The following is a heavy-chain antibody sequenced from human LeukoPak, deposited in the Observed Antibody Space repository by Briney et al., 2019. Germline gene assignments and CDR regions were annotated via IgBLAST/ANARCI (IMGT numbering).Heavy chain of an antibody. CDR1: GFTVSSNY. Sequence: GGSLRLSCAASGFTVSSNYMSWVRQAPGKGLEWVSVIYSGGSTYYADSVKGRFTISRDNSKNTLYLQMNSLRAEDTAVYYCARASLYDILTGYYTPYYFGYWGQGTLVTVSS. D-gene: IGHD3-9*01. CDR2: IYSGGST. CDR3: ARASLYDILTGYYTPYYFGY. V-gene: IGHV3-53*01. J-gene: IGHJ4*02.